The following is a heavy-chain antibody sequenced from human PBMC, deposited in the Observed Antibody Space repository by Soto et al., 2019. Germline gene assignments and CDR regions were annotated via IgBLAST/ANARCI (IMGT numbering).Heavy chain of an antibody. D-gene: IGHD4-17*01. CDR1: GGSFSSGSYY. J-gene: IGHJ4*02. CDR2: IYYSGST. V-gene: IGHV4-61*01. Sequence: SETLSLTCTVSGGSFSSGSYYWSWIRQPPGKGLEWIGYIYYSGSTNYNPSLKSRVTISVDTSKNQFSLKLSSVTAADTAVYYCARGEGPNYGDYPWIDYWGQGTLVTVSS. CDR3: ARGEGPNYGDYPWIDY.